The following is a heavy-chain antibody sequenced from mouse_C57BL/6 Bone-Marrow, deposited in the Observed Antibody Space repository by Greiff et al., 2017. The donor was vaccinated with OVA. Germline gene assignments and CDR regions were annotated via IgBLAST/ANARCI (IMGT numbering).Heavy chain of an antibody. V-gene: IGHV5-4*01. Sequence: EVQRVESGGGLVKPGGSLKLSCAASGFTFSSYAMSWVRQTPEKRLEWVATTSDGGSYTYYPDNVKGRFTISRDNAKNNLYLQMSHLKSEDTAMYYCARGGSSGPWFAYWGQGTLVTVSA. D-gene: IGHD3-2*02. CDR2: TSDGGSYT. J-gene: IGHJ3*01. CDR1: GFTFSSYA. CDR3: ARGGSSGPWFAY.